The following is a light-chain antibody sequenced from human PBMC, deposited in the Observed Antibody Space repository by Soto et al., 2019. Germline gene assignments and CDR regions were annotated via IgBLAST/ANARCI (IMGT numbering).Light chain of an antibody. J-gene: IGKJ1*01. CDR3: QPYGTSHA. V-gene: IGKV3-20*01. CDR2: GTS. Sequence: VVLTQSPGTLSVSPWERATLSCRASQSISSNYLAWYRQKPGQAPSLGIYGTSSRGTGIPERFSGSGSGTDVTLIITRLEPEDSAVYYCQPYGTSHAFGQGTTVAIK. CDR1: QSISSNY.